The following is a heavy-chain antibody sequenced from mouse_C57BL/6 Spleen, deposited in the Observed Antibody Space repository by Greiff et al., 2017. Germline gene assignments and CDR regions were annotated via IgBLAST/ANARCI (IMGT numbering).Heavy chain of an antibody. V-gene: IGHV2-6-1*01. J-gene: IGHJ1*03. Sequence: VQRVESGPGLVAPSQSLSITCTVSGFSLTSYGVHWVRQPPGKGLEWLVVIWSDGSTTYNSALKSRLSISKDNSKSQVFLKMNSLQTDDTAMYYCARHGEKNYYGSSYWYFDVWGTGTTVTVSS. CDR2: IWSDGST. CDR3: ARHGEKNYYGSSYWYFDV. CDR1: GFSLTSYG. D-gene: IGHD1-1*01.